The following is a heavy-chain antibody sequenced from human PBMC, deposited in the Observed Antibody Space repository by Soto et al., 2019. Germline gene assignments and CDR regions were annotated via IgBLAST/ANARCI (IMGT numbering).Heavy chain of an antibody. CDR1: GFTFSSYA. CDR2: ISYDGSNN. J-gene: IGHJ4*02. Sequence: PGGSLRLSCAASGFTFSSYAMHWVRQAPGEGLEWVAVISYDGSNNYYADSVKGRFTISRDNSKNTLYLQMNSLRAEDTAVYYCARDFGSLGATIDYWGQGTLVTVSS. D-gene: IGHD1-26*01. V-gene: IGHV3-30-3*01. CDR3: ARDFGSLGATIDY.